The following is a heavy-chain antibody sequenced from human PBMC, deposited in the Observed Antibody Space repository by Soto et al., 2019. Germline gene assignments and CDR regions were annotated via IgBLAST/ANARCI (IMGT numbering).Heavy chain of an antibody. V-gene: IGHV1-58*01. D-gene: IGHD2-15*01. Sequence: ASVKVSCKTSGFTFRSSAVQWVRQARGQRLEWIGWLVVGTGNTNYAQKLQQRVTISSGRSTNTVSMELSSLTSEDTAVYYCATGAYCSGGSCSDYYYYYYGMDLWGQGTTVTVS. CDR1: GFTFRSSA. CDR3: ATGAYCSGGSCSDYYYYYYGMDL. CDR2: LVVGTGNT. J-gene: IGHJ6*02.